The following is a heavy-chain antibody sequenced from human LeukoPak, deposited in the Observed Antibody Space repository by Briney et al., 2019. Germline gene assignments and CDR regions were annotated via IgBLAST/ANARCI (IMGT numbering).Heavy chain of an antibody. D-gene: IGHD2-15*01. V-gene: IGHV3-23*01. CDR3: AKGPAPYCSGGSCYSPHWYFDL. CDR2: ISGSGNTT. J-gene: IGHJ2*01. Sequence: GGSLRLSGAASQFTFSNYAMSWVRQAPGKGLEWVSAISGSGNTTYFGDSVTGRFTISRDNPKNTVYLQMNSLSAEDTAVYYCAKGPAPYCSGGSCYSPHWYFDLWGRGTLVTVSS. CDR1: QFTFSNYA.